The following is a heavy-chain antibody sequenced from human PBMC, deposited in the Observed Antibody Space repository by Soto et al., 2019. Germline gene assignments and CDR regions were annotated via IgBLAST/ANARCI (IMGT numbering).Heavy chain of an antibody. CDR3: ARYCSSTSCLDRTFDY. D-gene: IGHD2-2*01. V-gene: IGHV3-72*01. Sequence: GGSLRLSCAASGFTFSDHYMDWVRQAPGKGLEWVGRTRNKANSYTTEYAASVKGRFTISRDDSKNSLYLQMNSLKTEDTAVYYCARYCSSTSCLDRTFDYWGQGTLVTVSS. J-gene: IGHJ4*02. CDR1: GFTFSDHY. CDR2: TRNKANSYTT.